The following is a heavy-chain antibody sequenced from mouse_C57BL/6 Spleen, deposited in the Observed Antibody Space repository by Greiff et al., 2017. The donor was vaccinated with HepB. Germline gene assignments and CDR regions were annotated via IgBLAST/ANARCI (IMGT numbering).Heavy chain of an antibody. D-gene: IGHD1-1*01. J-gene: IGHJ1*03. CDR1: GFNIKDYY. Sequence: VQLQQSGAELVKPGASVKLSCTASGFNIKDYYMHWVKQRTEQGLEWIGRIDPEDGATKYAPKFQGKATITADTSSNTAYLQLSSLTYEDTAVYYCARITTVVARYFDVWGTGTTVTVSS. CDR2: IDPEDGAT. V-gene: IGHV14-2*01. CDR3: ARITTVVARYFDV.